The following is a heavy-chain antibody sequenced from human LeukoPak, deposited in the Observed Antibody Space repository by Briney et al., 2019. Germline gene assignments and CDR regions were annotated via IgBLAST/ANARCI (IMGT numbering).Heavy chain of an antibody. CDR3: AKGRTAYCSSTSCYTIDY. D-gene: IGHD2-2*02. Sequence: GGSLRLSCAAPGFTFSSYAMTWVRQAPGKGLEWVSGIRGSGGSTYYADSVKGRFSISRDNSKNPLYLQINSVRAEDTAVYYCAKGRTAYCSSTSCYTIDYWGQGTLVTVSS. V-gene: IGHV3-23*01. J-gene: IGHJ4*02. CDR1: GFTFSSYA. CDR2: IRGSGGST.